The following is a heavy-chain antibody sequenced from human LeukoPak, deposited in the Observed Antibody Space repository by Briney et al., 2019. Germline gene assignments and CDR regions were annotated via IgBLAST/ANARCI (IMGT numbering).Heavy chain of an antibody. CDR1: GFTFSDYY. CDR2: ISSGGSTI. V-gene: IGHV3-11*04. Sequence: GGSLRLSCAVSGFTFSDYYMSWIRQAPGKGLEWVSYISSGGSTISHADSVKGRFTISRDNAENSLYLQMNSLRAEDTAVYYCARDHPAAGTNFDYWGQGTLVTVSS. J-gene: IGHJ4*02. CDR3: ARDHPAAGTNFDY. D-gene: IGHD6-13*01.